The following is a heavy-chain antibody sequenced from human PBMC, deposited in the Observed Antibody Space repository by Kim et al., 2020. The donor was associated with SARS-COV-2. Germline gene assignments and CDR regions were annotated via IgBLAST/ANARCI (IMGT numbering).Heavy chain of an antibody. CDR1: GHTFTEDS. CDR3: LGGYYFDY. Sequence: ASVKVSCKTSGHTFTEDSIHWVRQAPGQRLEWMGGIDCGNGDTIYSQKFQGRVTFTLDTSASAGYMELSSLTSEDAAVYYCLGGYYFDYWGQGTLVTVSS. D-gene: IGHD2-15*01. CDR2: IDCGNGDT. V-gene: IGHV1-3*01. J-gene: IGHJ4*02.